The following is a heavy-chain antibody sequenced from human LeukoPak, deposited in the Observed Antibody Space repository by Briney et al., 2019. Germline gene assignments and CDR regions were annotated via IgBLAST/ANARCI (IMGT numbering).Heavy chain of an antibody. CDR2: IKQDGGQI. CDR1: EFTFSSYW. CDR3: ARLGARQMLEY. V-gene: IGHV3-7*01. Sequence: GSLRLSCAASEFTFSSYWMSWVRQAPGKGLEWVANIKQDGGQIYYLESVKGRFTVSRDNAKNSLYPQMNSLRAEDTAVYYCARLGARQMLEYWGQGTLVTVSS. D-gene: IGHD4-17*01. J-gene: IGHJ4*02.